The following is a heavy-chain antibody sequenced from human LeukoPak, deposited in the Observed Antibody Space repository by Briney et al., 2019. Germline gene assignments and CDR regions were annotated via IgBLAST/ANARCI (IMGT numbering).Heavy chain of an antibody. Sequence: GGSLRLSCAASGFTFSSYGLHWVRQAPGKGLEWVAVISYDGSSKYYADSVKGRFTISRDNSKDTLYLQMNSLRAEDTAVYYCAKDPGSIAAAGLAWGQGTLVTVSS. D-gene: IGHD6-13*01. CDR2: ISYDGSSK. V-gene: IGHV3-30*18. CDR1: GFTFSSYG. J-gene: IGHJ5*02. CDR3: AKDPGSIAAAGLA.